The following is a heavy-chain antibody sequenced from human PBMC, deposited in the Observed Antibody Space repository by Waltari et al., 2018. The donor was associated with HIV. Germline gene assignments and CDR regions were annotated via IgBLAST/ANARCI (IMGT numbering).Heavy chain of an antibody. CDR2: IYINGKT. CDR1: GFTVSHNS. CDR3: ARGSAARLQVRGGYFGLDV. J-gene: IGHJ6*02. D-gene: IGHD6-25*01. Sequence: EVQVVESGGGLVRPGGSLRLSCAASGFTVSHNSMPWVRQTSGKRLDWFSIIYINGKTDYADSAKGRFTISRDNPKNIVYLQMNNLRPEDTAVYFCARGSAARLQVRGGYFGLDVWGLGTTVTVSS. V-gene: IGHV3-66*02.